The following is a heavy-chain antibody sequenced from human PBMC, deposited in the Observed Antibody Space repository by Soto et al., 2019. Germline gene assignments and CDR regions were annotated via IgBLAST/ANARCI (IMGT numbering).Heavy chain of an antibody. CDR2: IWYDGSNK. V-gene: IGHV3-33*01. CDR1: GFTFSSYG. Sequence: GGSLRLSCAASGFTFSSYGMHWVRQAPGKGLEWVAVIWYDGSNKYYADSVKGRFTISRDNSKNTLYLQMNSLRAEDTAVYYCARGSGKVLDTYYYYMDVWGKGTTVTVSS. J-gene: IGHJ6*03. D-gene: IGHD3-10*01. CDR3: ARGSGKVLDTYYYYMDV.